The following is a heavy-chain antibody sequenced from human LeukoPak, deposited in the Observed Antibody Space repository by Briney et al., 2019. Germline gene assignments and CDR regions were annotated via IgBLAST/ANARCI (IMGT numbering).Heavy chain of an antibody. D-gene: IGHD1-26*01. CDR1: GFTFSSYA. CDR2: ISSNGGST. CDR3: ARELDGVGAGV. V-gene: IGHV3-64*01. J-gene: IGHJ4*02. Sequence: GGSLRLSCAASGFTFSSYAMHWVRQAPGKGLEYVSAISSNGGSTYYANSVKGRFTISRDNSKNTLYLQMGSLRAEDMAVYYCARELDGVGAGVWGQGTLVTVSS.